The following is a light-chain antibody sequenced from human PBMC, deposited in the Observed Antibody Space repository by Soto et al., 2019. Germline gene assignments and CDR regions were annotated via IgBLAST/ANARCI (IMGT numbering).Light chain of an antibody. CDR1: NIGSKS. CDR3: QVWDSTSDHLYA. CDR2: YDS. J-gene: IGLJ1*01. Sequence: SYELTQPPSVSVAPGKTARITCGGNNIGSKSVHWYQQKPGQAPVLVIYYDSDRPSGIPERFSGSNSGNTATLTISRVEAGDEADYYCQVWDSTSDHLYAFGTGTEVTVL. V-gene: IGLV3-21*04.